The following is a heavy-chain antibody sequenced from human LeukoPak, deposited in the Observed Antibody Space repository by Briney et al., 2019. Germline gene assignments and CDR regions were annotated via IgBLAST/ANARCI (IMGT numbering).Heavy chain of an antibody. V-gene: IGHV1-69*05. J-gene: IGHJ4*02. Sequence: GASVKVSCKASGGTFSSYAISWVRQAPGQGLEWMGGIIPIFGTANYAQKFQGRVTMTRDTSTSTVYMELSSLRSEDTAVYYCAGELTKGGYFDYWGQGTLVTVSS. CDR2: IIPIFGTA. CDR1: GGTFSSYA. CDR3: AGELTKGGYFDY. D-gene: IGHD1-26*01.